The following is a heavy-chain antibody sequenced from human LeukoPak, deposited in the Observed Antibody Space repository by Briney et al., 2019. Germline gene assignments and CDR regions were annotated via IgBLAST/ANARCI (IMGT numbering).Heavy chain of an antibody. D-gene: IGHD3-22*01. J-gene: IGHJ4*02. V-gene: IGHV1-2*02. CDR2: INPNSGGT. CDR1: GYTFTGYY. CDR3: AREGFYDSSGFDY. Sequence: ASVKVSCKASGYTFTGYYMHWVRQAPGQGLEWMGWINPNSGGTNYAQKFQGRVTMTRDTSISTAYMELSRLRSDDTAVYYCAREGFYDSSGFDYWGQGTLVIVSS.